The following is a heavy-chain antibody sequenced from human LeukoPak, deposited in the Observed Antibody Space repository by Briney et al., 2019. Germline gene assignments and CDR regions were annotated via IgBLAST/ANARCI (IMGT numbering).Heavy chain of an antibody. J-gene: IGHJ4*02. CDR2: ISSSSSTI. CDR1: GFTFSSYS. V-gene: IGHV3-48*01. Sequence: GGSLRLSCAASGFTFSSYSMNWVRQAPEKGLEWVSYISSSSSTIYYADSVKGRFTISRDNAKNSLYLQMSSLRAEDTAVYYCARVKDWYYYDSRFVYWGQGTLVTVSS. D-gene: IGHD3-22*01. CDR3: ARVKDWYYYDSRFVY.